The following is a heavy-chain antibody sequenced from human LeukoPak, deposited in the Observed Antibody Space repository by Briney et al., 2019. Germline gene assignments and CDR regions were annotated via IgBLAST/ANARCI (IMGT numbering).Heavy chain of an antibody. V-gene: IGHV4-59*08. Sequence: SETPSLTCTVSGGSISSYYWSWIRQPPGKGLEWIGYIYYIGSTNYNPSLKSRVTISVDTSKNQFSLKLSSVTAADTAVYYCARSGPIKYYDFWSGYSVEPPDNWGQGTLVTASS. CDR1: GGSISSYY. CDR3: ARSGPIKYYDFWSGYSVEPPDN. J-gene: IGHJ4*02. D-gene: IGHD3-3*01. CDR2: IYYIGST.